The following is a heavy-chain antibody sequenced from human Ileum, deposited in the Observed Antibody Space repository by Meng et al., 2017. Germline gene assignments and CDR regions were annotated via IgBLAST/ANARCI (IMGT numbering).Heavy chain of an antibody. V-gene: IGHV6-1*01. CDR3: ASGSGSLDY. CDR1: GGSVSSNIAA. CDR2: TYYRSKWYS. D-gene: IGHD3-3*01. J-gene: IGHJ4*02. Sequence: QRHVQQSVPGLVTPAQTLSLTCAVSGGSVSSNIAAWNWIRQSPLRGLEWLGRTYYRSKWYSEYAVSVKSRISITPDTSKNQFSLQMNSVTPEDTAVYYCASGSGSLDYWGPGTLVTVSS.